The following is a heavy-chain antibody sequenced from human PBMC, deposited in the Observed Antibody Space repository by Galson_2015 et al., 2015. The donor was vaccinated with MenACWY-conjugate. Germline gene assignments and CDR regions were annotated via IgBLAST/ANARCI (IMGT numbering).Heavy chain of an antibody. Sequence: PALVKPTQTLALTCSFSGFSLSTPGMCVSWIRQPPGKALEWLSRIDWDDNKYYSSSLKTRLTISKDTSKNQVVFTMTNLDPVDTGTYYCALTQRYTSYYYYYYIDVWGKGTTVTVSS. V-gene: IGHV2-70*11. CDR3: ALTQRYTSYYYYYYIDV. CDR2: IDWDDNK. D-gene: IGHD5-12*01. CDR1: GFSLSTPGMC. J-gene: IGHJ6*03.